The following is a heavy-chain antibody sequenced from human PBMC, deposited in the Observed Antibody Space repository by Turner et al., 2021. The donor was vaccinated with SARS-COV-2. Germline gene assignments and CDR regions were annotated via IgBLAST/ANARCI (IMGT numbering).Heavy chain of an antibody. V-gene: IGHV4-59*01. D-gene: IGHD6-19*01. Sequence: ETLSLTCTVAGGSIRSYYWSWIRHAPGKGLEWIGSISYSGNTNYNRSLRSRVTMSLDTSKNQFSLRLTSVTAADAAVYYCARENLVAGTPAQIDYWGQGILVTVSS. CDR2: ISYSGNT. CDR1: GGSIRSYY. CDR3: ARENLVAGTPAQIDY. J-gene: IGHJ4*02.